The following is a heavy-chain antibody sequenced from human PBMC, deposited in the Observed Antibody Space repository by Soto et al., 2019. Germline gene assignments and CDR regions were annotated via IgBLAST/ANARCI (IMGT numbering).Heavy chain of an antibody. V-gene: IGHV4-59*08. D-gene: IGHD2-15*01. J-gene: IGHJ3*02. CDR3: ARYCSGGSCYSDDAFDI. CDR1: GGSISSYY. Sequence: SETLSLTCTVSGGSISSYYWSWIRQPPGKGLEWIGYIYYSGSTNYNPSLKSRVTISVDTSKNQFSLKLSSVTAADTAVYYCARYCSGGSCYSDDAFDIWGQGTMVTVSS. CDR2: IYYSGST.